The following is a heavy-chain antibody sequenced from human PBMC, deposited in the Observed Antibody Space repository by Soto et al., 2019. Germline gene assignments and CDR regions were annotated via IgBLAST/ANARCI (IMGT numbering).Heavy chain of an antibody. CDR3: ARESHDILTGPPWVWYFDL. Sequence: QVQLQQWGAGPLRPLETLSLTCGVSGGSFSGYYWAWIRPSPGKGLEWIGEINDRGSINYNPSLKSRVGISVDTSKNHYSLNLRSVTAADTAVYYCARESHDILTGPPWVWYFDLWGRGTLVTVSS. J-gene: IGHJ2*01. CDR1: GGSFSGYY. CDR2: INDRGSI. V-gene: IGHV4-34*01. D-gene: IGHD3-9*01.